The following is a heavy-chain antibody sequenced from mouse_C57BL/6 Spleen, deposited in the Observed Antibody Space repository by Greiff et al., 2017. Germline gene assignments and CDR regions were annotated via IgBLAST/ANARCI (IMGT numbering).Heavy chain of an antibody. V-gene: IGHV1-85*01. CDR1: GYTFTSYD. J-gene: IGHJ4*01. CDR3: ARKGGSTYYYAMDY. CDR2: IYPRDGST. Sequence: QVHVKQSGPELVKPGASVQLSCKASGYTFTSYDINWVKQRPGQGLEWIGWIYPRDGSTKYNEKFKGKATLTVDTSSSTAYMELHSLTSEDSAVYFCARKGGSTYYYAMDYWGQGTSVTVSS. D-gene: IGHD1-1*01.